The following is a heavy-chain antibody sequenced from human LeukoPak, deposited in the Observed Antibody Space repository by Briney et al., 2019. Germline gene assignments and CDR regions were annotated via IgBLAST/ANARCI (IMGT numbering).Heavy chain of an antibody. Sequence: PGGSLRLSCAASGFDFESYTMTWVRQAPGKGLEWVSLISATSSDINYAESVRGRFTITRDNAKNSLFLQMDSLRVEDTAIYYCAKGLFSAFDKYLDSSGQGTLVTVSS. J-gene: IGHJ4*02. D-gene: IGHD5-12*01. CDR2: ISATSSDI. V-gene: IGHV3-21*04. CDR1: GFDFESYT. CDR3: AKGLFSAFDKYLDS.